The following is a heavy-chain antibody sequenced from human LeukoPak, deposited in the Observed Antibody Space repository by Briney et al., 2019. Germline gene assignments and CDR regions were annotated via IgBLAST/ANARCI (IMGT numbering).Heavy chain of an antibody. CDR2: INWNGGST. Sequence: GGSLRLSCAASGFTFDDYGMSWVRQAPGKGLEWVSGINWNGGSTGYADSVKGRFTISRDNAKNTLYLQMNSLRAEDTAVYYCARAGMVRGVASYYYYYYMDVWGKGTTVTISS. D-gene: IGHD3-10*01. J-gene: IGHJ6*03. CDR1: GFTFDDYG. V-gene: IGHV3-20*04. CDR3: ARAGMVRGVASYYYYYYMDV.